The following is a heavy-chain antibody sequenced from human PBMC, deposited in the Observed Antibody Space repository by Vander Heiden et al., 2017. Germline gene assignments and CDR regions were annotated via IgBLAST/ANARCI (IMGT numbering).Heavy chain of an antibody. Sequence: QVHLQESGPGLVKPSETLSLTCTVSGGSMSGHYWSWIRQPPGKGLDWLGYIFPSGTPNYHPSVESRVTISLDRSKNQFSLKLNSVTAADTAVYYCARGWANDWDFWYFDLWGRGTLITVSS. CDR2: IFPSGTP. V-gene: IGHV4-59*11. CDR3: ARGWANDWDFWYFDL. CDR1: GGSMSGHY. D-gene: IGHD2-21*01. J-gene: IGHJ2*01.